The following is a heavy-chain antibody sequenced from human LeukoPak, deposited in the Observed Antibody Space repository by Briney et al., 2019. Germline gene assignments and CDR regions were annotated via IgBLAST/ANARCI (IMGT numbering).Heavy chain of an antibody. CDR2: IYHSGST. V-gene: IGHV4-30-2*02. J-gene: IGHJ4*02. CDR1: GGSISSGGYY. CDR3: ASFNCSGGSCYSGIFDY. Sequence: PSETLSLTCTVSGGSISSGGYYWSWIRQPPGKGLEWIGYIYHSGSTYYNPSLKSRVTISLDRSKNQFSLKLSSVTAADTAVYHCASFNCSGGSCYSGIFDYWGQGTLVTVSS. D-gene: IGHD2-15*01.